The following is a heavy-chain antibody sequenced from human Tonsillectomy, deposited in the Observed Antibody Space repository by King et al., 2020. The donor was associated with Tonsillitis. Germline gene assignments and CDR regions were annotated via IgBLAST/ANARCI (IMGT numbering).Heavy chain of an antibody. CDR3: ARRFPGGYHCFDN. D-gene: IGHD2-2*01. CDR1: GVSLSSSSYF. CDR2: VSYSGTT. J-gene: IGHJ3*02. V-gene: IGHV4-39*01. Sequence: QLQLQESGPGLVKPSETLSLTCTVSGVSLSSSSYFWGWVRQPPGKGLEWIGSVSYSGTTYSNPSLKSRATISVDTSKNQFSLKLTSVTAADTAVYYCARRFPGGYHCFDNW.